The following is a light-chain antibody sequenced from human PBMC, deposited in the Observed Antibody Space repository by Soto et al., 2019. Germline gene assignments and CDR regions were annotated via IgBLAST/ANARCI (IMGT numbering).Light chain of an antibody. Sequence: QSALTQPPSASGTPGQRVTISCSGSNSNIGGNTVNWYQQLPGAAPKLLMYSNDQRPSGVPDRFSGSKFGTTASLAISGLQSEDEADYHCATWDDSLNAAVFGAGTKVTVL. CDR3: ATWDDSLNAAV. CDR2: SND. V-gene: IGLV1-44*01. J-gene: IGLJ1*01. CDR1: NSNIGGNT.